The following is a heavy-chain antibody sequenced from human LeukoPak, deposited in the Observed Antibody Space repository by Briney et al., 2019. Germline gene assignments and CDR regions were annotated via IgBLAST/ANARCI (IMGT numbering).Heavy chain of an antibody. CDR2: VYYSRST. CDR3: ARPKDDYVWGSYDAFDI. Sequence: SETLSLTCTVSGGSISNDRFYWAWIRQPPGKGLEWIGSVYYSRSTYYDPSLKSRVSILVDTSKSQFSLRLKSVTAADTAVYYCARPKDDYVWGSYDAFDIWGQGTMVTVSS. V-gene: IGHV4-39*07. CDR1: GGSISNDRFY. D-gene: IGHD3-16*01. J-gene: IGHJ3*02.